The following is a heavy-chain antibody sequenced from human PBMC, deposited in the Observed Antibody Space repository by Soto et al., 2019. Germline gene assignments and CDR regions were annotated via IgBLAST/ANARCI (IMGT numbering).Heavy chain of an antibody. CDR2: ILQTGSQI. CDR3: ARDSGYGSGASVNHYLDY. V-gene: IGHV3-23*05. CDR1: GFTFSDFA. D-gene: IGHD3-10*01. Sequence: PGGSLRLSCGASGFTFSDFAMMWVRQAPGKGLEIVSGILQTGSQIYYADSVKGRFTISRDKSKNRLYLQMNNLRAEDTAVYYCARDSGYGSGASVNHYLDYWGHGTLVTVSS. J-gene: IGHJ4*01.